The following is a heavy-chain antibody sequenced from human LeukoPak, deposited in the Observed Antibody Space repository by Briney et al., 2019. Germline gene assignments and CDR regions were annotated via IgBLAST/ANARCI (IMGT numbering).Heavy chain of an antibody. CDR2: IYYSGST. CDR1: GGSISSCY. Sequence: PSETLSLTCTVSGGSISSCYWSWIRQPPGKGLEWIGYIYYSGSTNYNPSLKSRVTISVDTSKNQFSLKLSSVTAADTAVYYCARVETGLRYFDWLYYMDVWGKGTTVTVSS. J-gene: IGHJ6*03. CDR3: ARVETGLRYFDWLYYMDV. V-gene: IGHV4-59*12. D-gene: IGHD3-9*01.